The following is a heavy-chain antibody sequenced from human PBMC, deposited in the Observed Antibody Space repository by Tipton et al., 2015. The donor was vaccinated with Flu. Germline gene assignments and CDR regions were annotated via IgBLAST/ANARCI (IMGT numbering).Heavy chain of an antibody. Sequence: GSLRLSCAASGFTFSSYAMSWVRQAPGKGLEWVSVIYSGGSTYYADSVKGRFTISRDNSKNTLYRQMNSLRAEDTAVYYCSGTQGTFDIWGQGTMVTVSS. D-gene: IGHD1-26*01. J-gene: IGHJ3*02. V-gene: IGHV3-53*01. CDR1: GFTFSSYA. CDR3: SGTQGTFDI. CDR2: IYSGGST.